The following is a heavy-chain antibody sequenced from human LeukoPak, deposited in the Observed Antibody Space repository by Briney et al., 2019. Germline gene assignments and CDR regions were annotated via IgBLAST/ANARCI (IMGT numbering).Heavy chain of an antibody. V-gene: IGHV1-2*02. Sequence: ASVTVSCKASGYTFTSYYMHWVRQARGQGQEWMGWINTNSGGTNNEQKFQGRGTMTRDTYISTEYMEMSRLRSEDTAGYYCGRDGYSSSWYSFSRWSPFDYWGQGTLVTVSS. D-gene: IGHD6-13*01. CDR3: GRDGYSSSWYSFSRWSPFDY. J-gene: IGHJ4*02. CDR1: GYTFTSYY. CDR2: INTNSGGT.